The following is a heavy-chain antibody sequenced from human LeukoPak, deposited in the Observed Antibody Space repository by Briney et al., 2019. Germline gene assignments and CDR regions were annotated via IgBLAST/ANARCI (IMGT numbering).Heavy chain of an antibody. CDR2: IYYSGST. Sequence: PSETLSLTCTVSGGSISSSSYYWGWIRQPPGKGLEWIGSIYYSGSTYYNPSLKSRVAISVDTSKNQFSLKLSSVTAADTAVYYCARHRPGEGRFDPWGQGTLVTVSS. CDR1: GGSISSSSYY. J-gene: IGHJ5*02. V-gene: IGHV4-39*01. D-gene: IGHD3-16*01. CDR3: ARHRPGEGRFDP.